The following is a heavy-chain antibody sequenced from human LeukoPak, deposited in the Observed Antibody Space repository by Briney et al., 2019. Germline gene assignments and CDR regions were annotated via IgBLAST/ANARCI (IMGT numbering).Heavy chain of an antibody. J-gene: IGHJ4*02. D-gene: IGHD3-3*01. V-gene: IGHV3-48*02. CDR2: IRSSGSPI. CDR1: GFTFSSYS. CDR3: ASTVYDFWSGYSLYFDY. Sequence: GGSLRLSCAASGFTFSSYSMTWVRQAPGKGLEWISYIRSSGSPIYYADSVRGRFTISKDNAKNSLYLQMNSLRDEDTAVYYCASTVYDFWSGYSLYFDYWGQGTLVTVSS.